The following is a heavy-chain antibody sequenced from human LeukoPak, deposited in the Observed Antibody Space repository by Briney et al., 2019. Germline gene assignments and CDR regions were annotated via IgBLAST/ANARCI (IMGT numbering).Heavy chain of an antibody. V-gene: IGHV3-30*02. CDR2: IRYDGSNK. CDR1: GFTFSSYG. D-gene: IGHD3-3*01. CDR3: AKTPNDWSGYYTLDY. Sequence: PGGSLRLSCAASGFTFSSYGMHWVRQAPGKGLEWVAFIRYDGSNKYYADSVKGRFTISRDNSKNTLYLQMNSLRAEDTAVYYCAKTPNDWSGYYTLDYWGQGTLVTVSS. J-gene: IGHJ4*02.